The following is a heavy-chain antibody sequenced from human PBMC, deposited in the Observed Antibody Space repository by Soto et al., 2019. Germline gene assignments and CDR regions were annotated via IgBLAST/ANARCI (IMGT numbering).Heavy chain of an antibody. D-gene: IGHD5-18*01. CDR2: ISWNSGSI. CDR1: GFTFDDYA. V-gene: IGHV3-9*01. CDR3: AKGYSYGYLVHFDY. Sequence: GGSLRLSCAASGFTFDDYAMHWVRQAPGKGLEWVSGISWNSGSIGYADSVKGRFTISRDNAKNSLYLQMNSLRAEDTALYYCAKGYSYGYLVHFDYWGQGTLVTVSS. J-gene: IGHJ4*02.